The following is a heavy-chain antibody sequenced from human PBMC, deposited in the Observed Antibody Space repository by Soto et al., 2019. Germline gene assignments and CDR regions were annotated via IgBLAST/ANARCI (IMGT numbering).Heavy chain of an antibody. J-gene: IGHJ4*02. CDR3: ARAQSVGATKGYYFDY. Sequence: ASVKVSCKASGGTFSSYAISWVRQAPGQGLEWMGGIIPIFGTANYAQKFQGRVTITADKSTSTAYMELSSLRSEDTAVYYCARAQSVGATKGYYFDYWGQGTLVTV. CDR2: IIPIFGTA. D-gene: IGHD1-26*01. V-gene: IGHV1-69*06. CDR1: GGTFSSYA.